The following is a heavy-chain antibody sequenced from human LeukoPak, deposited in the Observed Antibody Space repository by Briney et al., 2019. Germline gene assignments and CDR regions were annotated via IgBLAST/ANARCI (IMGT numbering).Heavy chain of an antibody. CDR2: MNPNSGNT. CDR1: GYTFTSYD. Sequence: ASVKVSCKASGYTFTSYDINWVRQATGQGLEWMGWMNPNSGNTGYAQKFQGRVTMTRNTSISTAYMELSGLRSEDTAVYYCARTYYDFWSGYHGVWWFDPWGQGTLVTVSS. D-gene: IGHD3-3*01. J-gene: IGHJ5*02. V-gene: IGHV1-8*01. CDR3: ARTYYDFWSGYHGVWWFDP.